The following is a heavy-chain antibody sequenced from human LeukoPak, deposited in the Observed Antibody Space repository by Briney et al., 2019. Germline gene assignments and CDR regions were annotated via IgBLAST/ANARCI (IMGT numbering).Heavy chain of an antibody. D-gene: IGHD2-15*01. V-gene: IGHV4-34*01. Sequence: SETLSLTCAVYGGSFSGYYWSWIRQPPGKGLEWIGEINHSGSTNYNPSLKSRVTISVDTSKNQFSLKLSSVTAADTAVYYCARRRVKRFIVVVVAATGNFDYWGQGTLVTVSS. CDR3: ARRRVKRFIVVVVAATGNFDY. CDR2: INHSGST. J-gene: IGHJ4*02. CDR1: GGSFSGYY.